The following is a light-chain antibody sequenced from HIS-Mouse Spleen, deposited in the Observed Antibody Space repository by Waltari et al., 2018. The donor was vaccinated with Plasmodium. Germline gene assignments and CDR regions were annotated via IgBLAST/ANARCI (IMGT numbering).Light chain of an antibody. CDR2: EGS. V-gene: IGLV2-23*01. J-gene: IGLJ3*02. CDR1: SSDVGSYNL. CDR3: CSYAGSSTNWV. Sequence: QSALTQPASVSGSPGQSITISSTGTSSDVGSYNLVSWYQQHPGKAPKLMIYEGSKRPSGVSNRFSGSKSGNTASLTSSGLQAEDEADYYCCSYAGSSTNWVFGGGTKLTVL.